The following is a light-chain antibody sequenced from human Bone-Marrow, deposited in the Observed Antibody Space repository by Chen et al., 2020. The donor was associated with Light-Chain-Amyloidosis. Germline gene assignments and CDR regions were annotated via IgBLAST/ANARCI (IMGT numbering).Light chain of an antibody. CDR2: RDT. CDR3: QSADSSGTYEVI. J-gene: IGLJ2*01. CDR1: DLPTKY. Sequence: SYELTQPPSVSVSPGQTARITCSGDDLPTKYAYWYQQKPGQAPALVIHRDTERPSGFSERFSGSSSGTTATLTISGVQAEDEADYHCQSADSSGTYEVIFGGGTKLTVL. V-gene: IGLV3-25*03.